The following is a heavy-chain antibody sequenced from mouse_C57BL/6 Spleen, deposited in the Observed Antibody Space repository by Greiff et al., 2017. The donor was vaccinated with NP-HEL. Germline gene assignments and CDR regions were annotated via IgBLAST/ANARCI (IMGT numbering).Heavy chain of an antibody. CDR2: IYPSSGNT. J-gene: IGHJ2*01. CDR1: GYTFTSYS. Sequence: VQLQQSGAELAKPGASVKLSCKASGYTFTSYSMHWVKQRPEQGLEWIGYIYPSSGNTKYNQKFKDKATLTADKSSSTAYMQLSSLTYEDSAVYYCASGNTAVVEYMDYWGQGTTLTVSS. V-gene: IGHV1-7*01. D-gene: IGHD1-1*01. CDR3: ASGNTAVVEYMDY.